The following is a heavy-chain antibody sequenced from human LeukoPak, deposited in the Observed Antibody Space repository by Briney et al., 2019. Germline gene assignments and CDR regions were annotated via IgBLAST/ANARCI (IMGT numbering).Heavy chain of an antibody. J-gene: IGHJ4*02. CDR3: ASFYGSGSGSAHFDY. CDR1: GFTFSSYW. CDR2: IKQDGSEK. V-gene: IGHV3-7*01. D-gene: IGHD3-10*01. Sequence: GGSLRLSCAASGFTFSSYWMSWVRQAPGKGLEWVANIKQDGSEKYYVDSVKGRFTISRDNAKNSLYLQMNSLRAEDTAVYYCASFYGSGSGSAHFDYWGQGTLVTVSS.